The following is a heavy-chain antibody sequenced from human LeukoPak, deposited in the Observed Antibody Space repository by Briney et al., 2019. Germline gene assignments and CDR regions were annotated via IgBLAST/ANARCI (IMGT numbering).Heavy chain of an antibody. D-gene: IGHD1-26*01. CDR1: GFTFSSYA. Sequence: GGSLRLSCAASGFTFSSYAMHWVRQAPGKGLEWVAVISYDGSNKYYADSVKGRFTISRDNAKNSLYLQMNSLRAEDTAVYYCARDKIVGATFLDYWGQGTLVTVSS. CDR2: ISYDGSNK. V-gene: IGHV3-30*04. J-gene: IGHJ4*02. CDR3: ARDKIVGATFLDY.